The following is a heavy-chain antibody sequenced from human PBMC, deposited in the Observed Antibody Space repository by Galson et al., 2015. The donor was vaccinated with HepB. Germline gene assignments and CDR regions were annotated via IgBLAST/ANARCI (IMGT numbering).Heavy chain of an antibody. V-gene: IGHV3-73*01. D-gene: IGHD1-1*01. CDR1: GVMYSGSA. CDR3: TRRSLGMSTVWLDL. Sequence: SLRLSCAACGVMYSGSAIHRVRQAPGQGLEWIARIRRERSSHATSYGQSVQGRFTMSRADSENTAYLQMNSLKPDDTAVYYCTRRSLGMSTVWLDLWGQGTLVTVSS. CDR2: IRRERSSHAT. J-gene: IGHJ5*02.